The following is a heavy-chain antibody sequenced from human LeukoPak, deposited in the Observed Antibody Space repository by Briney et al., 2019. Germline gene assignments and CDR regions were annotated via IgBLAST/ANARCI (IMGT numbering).Heavy chain of an antibody. CDR1: GGSISSGDYY. D-gene: IGHD3-10*01. Sequence: SETLSLTCTVSGGSISSGDYYWSWIRQPPGKGLEWIGYIYYSGSTYYNPSLKSRVTISVDTSKNQFSLKLSSVTAADTAVYYCARTDYYGSGSYSYRPYYYGTDVWGQGTTVTVSS. CDR2: IYYSGST. V-gene: IGHV4-30-4*01. CDR3: ARTDYYGSGSYSYRPYYYGTDV. J-gene: IGHJ6*02.